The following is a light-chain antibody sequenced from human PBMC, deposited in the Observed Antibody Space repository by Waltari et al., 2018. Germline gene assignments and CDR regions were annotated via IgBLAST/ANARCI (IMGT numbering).Light chain of an antibody. CDR2: RNN. V-gene: IGLV1-44*01. CDR3: AAWDDSRNGWV. Sequence: QSVLPPPTSASGTPAQTVTISCSGGDSHLPRHSVNWYQKFPGAAPKLLIFRNNQRPSGVPDRFSGSKSGTSASLAISGRQSEDESDYFCAAWDDSRNGWVFGEGTRVAVL. J-gene: IGLJ3*02. CDR1: DSHLPRHS.